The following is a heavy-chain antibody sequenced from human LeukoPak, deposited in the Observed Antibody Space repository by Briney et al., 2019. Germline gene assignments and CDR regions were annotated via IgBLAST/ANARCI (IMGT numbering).Heavy chain of an antibody. J-gene: IGHJ4*02. V-gene: IGHV4-59*12. D-gene: IGHD3-10*01. CDR2: IYYSGST. Sequence: PSETLSLTCTVSGGSISSYYWSWIRQPPGKGLEWIGYIYYSGSTYYNPSLKSRVTISVDTSKNQFSLKLSSVTAADTAVYYCARENQYGSGSYPDYWGQGTLVTVSS. CDR3: ARENQYGSGSYPDY. CDR1: GGSISSYY.